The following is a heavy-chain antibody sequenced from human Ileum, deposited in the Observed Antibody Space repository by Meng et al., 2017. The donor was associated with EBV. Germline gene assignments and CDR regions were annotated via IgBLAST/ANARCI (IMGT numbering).Heavy chain of an antibody. Sequence: VPLQEPGPGLWRPSETLSLPCTVSGGSVSISSYYWSWIRQPPGKGLEWIGYIYYSGTTNYNPSLESRVTISVDTSKNQFSLKLRSVAASDTAVYYCARGWDTAMDSGWGQGTLVTVSS. CDR2: IYYSGTT. J-gene: IGHJ4*02. D-gene: IGHD5-18*01. CDR3: ARGWDTAMDSG. CDR1: GGSVSISSYY. V-gene: IGHV4-61*01.